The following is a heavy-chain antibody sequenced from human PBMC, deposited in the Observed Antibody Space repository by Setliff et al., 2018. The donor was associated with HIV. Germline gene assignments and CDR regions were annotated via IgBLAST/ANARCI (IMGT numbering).Heavy chain of an antibody. CDR3: ARRTFGSGRIDP. V-gene: IGHV4-59*08. J-gene: IGHJ5*02. D-gene: IGHD3-16*01. CDR2: IYSSGST. Sequence: SETLSLTCSVSGVSISNYYWSWIRQPPGKGLEWIGFIYSSGSTNYNPSLKSRLTISIDTSKNQFSLKLNSVTATDTAVCYCARRTFGSGRIDPWGQGTLVTVSS. CDR1: GVSISNYY.